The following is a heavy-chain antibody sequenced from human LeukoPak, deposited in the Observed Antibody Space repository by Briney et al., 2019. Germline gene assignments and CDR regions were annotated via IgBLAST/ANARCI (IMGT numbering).Heavy chain of an antibody. J-gene: IGHJ4*02. D-gene: IGHD1-26*01. CDR1: GFTFSNYA. V-gene: IGHV3-23*01. Sequence: GGSLRLSCAASGFTFSNYAMTWVRQAPGKGLEWVSGISGSGGSTYYADSVKGRFNISRDNSKNTLYLQMNSLRAEDTAVYYCAKDRGGNYLFYLDYWGQGTLVTVSS. CDR2: ISGSGGST. CDR3: AKDRGGNYLFYLDY.